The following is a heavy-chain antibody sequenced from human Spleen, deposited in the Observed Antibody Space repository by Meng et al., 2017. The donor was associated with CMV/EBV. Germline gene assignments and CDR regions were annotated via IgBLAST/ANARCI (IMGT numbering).Heavy chain of an antibody. CDR3: ARSGSGSYYRDY. CDR1: GFTFTRYS. D-gene: IGHD3-10*01. CDR2: ISSSSSYI. Sequence: EVQLVEYGGGLVKLGGYLRFSCAASGFTFTRYSMNWVRQGPGKGLEWVSSISSSSSYIYYADSVKGRFTISRDNAKNSLYLQMNSLRAEDTAVYYCARSGSGSYYRDYWGQGTLVTVSS. V-gene: IGHV3-21*01. J-gene: IGHJ4*02.